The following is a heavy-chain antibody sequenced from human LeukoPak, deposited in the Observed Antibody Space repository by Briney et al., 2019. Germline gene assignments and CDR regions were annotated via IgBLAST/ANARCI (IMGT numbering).Heavy chain of an antibody. Sequence: GASVKVSCKASGYTFTNYGIHWVRQAPGQRLEWMGWINGGNGNTKYSHEFQGRATITRDTSASTAYMELSRLTSDDMAVYYCARVQVGGTVLDYWGQGTLVTVSS. D-gene: IGHD3-16*01. CDR3: ARVQVGGTVLDY. J-gene: IGHJ4*02. CDR2: INGGNGNT. CDR1: GYTFTNYG. V-gene: IGHV1-3*03.